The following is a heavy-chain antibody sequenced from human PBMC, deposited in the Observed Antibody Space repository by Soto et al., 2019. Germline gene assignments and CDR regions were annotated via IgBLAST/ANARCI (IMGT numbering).Heavy chain of an antibody. J-gene: IGHJ4*02. CDR1: GFTFSSSA. D-gene: IGHD2-15*01. Sequence: GASVKVSCKTSGFTFSSSAVHWVRQARGHRLQWIGWIDVGSANANYAQMLQERVTISRDMSTSTAYMELSSLRPEDTAVYYCARVGGYCSGGSCFDYWGQGTLVTVSS. CDR2: IDVGSANA. CDR3: ARVGGYCSGGSCFDY. V-gene: IGHV1-58*01.